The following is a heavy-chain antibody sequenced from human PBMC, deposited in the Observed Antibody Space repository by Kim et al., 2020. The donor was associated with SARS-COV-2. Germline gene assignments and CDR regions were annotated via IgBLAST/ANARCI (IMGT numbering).Heavy chain of an antibody. V-gene: IGHV6-1*01. J-gene: IGHJ3*02. CDR3: ARDTPGQKAYDI. Sequence: YAGSVKRRRTINADTTKNQFSLQLNSVSPEDTAVYYCARDTPGQKAYDIWGQGTMVTVSS.